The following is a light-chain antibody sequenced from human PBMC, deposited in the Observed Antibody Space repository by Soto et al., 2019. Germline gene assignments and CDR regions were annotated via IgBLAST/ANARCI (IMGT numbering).Light chain of an antibody. Sequence: DIQLTQSPSFLSASVGDIVTMTFRASQGISTYLAWYQQKPGKAPKLLIYAASTLQSGVPSRFSGSGSGTEFTLTISSLQPDDFATYYCQQYNSYSRWTFGQGTKVDIK. CDR1: QGISTY. CDR3: QQYNSYSRWT. J-gene: IGKJ1*01. V-gene: IGKV1-9*01. CDR2: AAS.